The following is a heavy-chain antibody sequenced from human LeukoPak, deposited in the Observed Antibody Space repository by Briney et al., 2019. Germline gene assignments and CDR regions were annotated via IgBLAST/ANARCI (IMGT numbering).Heavy chain of an antibody. J-gene: IGHJ4*02. D-gene: IGHD6-19*01. CDR3: ARGSGIAVAGFDY. Sequence: PSETLSLTCTVSGGSVSDYYWSWIRQSPGKGLEWIGYIYYSGSTNYNPSLKSRVTISVDTSKNQFSLKLSSVTAADTAVYYCARGSGIAVAGFDYWGQGTLVTVSS. CDR1: GGSVSDYY. V-gene: IGHV4-59*02. CDR2: IYYSGST.